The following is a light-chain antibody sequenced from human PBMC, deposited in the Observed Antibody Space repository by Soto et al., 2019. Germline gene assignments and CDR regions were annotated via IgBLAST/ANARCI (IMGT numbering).Light chain of an antibody. CDR2: AVS. CDR3: QESYTRI. Sequence: DIQMTQSPSSLSASVGDSVTITCRASQSTSNYLNWYQQKSGEVPKILIYAVSTLQNGVPSRFSGSGSGTEFSLTITSLQPEDVATYYCQESYTRIFGQGTKVDIK. CDR1: QSTSNY. V-gene: IGKV1-39*01. J-gene: IGKJ1*01.